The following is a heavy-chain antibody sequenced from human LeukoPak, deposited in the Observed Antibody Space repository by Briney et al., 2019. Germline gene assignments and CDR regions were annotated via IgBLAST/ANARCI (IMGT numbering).Heavy chain of an antibody. CDR1: GYTLTELS. Sequence: GASVKVSCKVSGYTLTELSMHWVRQAPGKGLEWMGGFDPEDGETIYAQKFQGRVTMTEDTSTDTAYMELSSLRSEDTAVYYCATGRILTGYYTFDYWGQGTTVTVSS. CDR2: FDPEDGET. J-gene: IGHJ4*03. V-gene: IGHV1-24*01. CDR3: ATGRILTGYYTFDY. D-gene: IGHD3-9*01.